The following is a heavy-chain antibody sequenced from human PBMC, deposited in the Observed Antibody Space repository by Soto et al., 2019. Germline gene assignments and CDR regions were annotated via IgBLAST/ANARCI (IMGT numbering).Heavy chain of an antibody. D-gene: IGHD6-13*01. CDR3: ARLRYSSSWDYYYYGMDV. CDR1: GGSISSYY. CDR2: IYYSGST. Sequence: PSETLSLTCTVSGGSISSYYWSWIRQPPGKGLEWIGYIYYSGSTNYNPSLKSRVTISVDPSKNQFSLKLSSVTAADTAVYYCARLRYSSSWDYYYYGMDVWGQGTTVTVSS. V-gene: IGHV4-59*01. J-gene: IGHJ6*02.